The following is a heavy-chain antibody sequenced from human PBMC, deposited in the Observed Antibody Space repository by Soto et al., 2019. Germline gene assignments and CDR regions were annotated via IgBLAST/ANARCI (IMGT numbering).Heavy chain of an antibody. CDR2: IYQSKSA. D-gene: IGHD3-16*02. CDR1: GGSVTSGGLS. Sequence: TLSLTCVVSGGSVTSGGLSGRWIRQAPGKGLEWVGSIYQSKSAYYNPSLRSRVAISVDRSNNQVSLRMTSVTAADTAIYYCARGDTRLGELSHDYWGQGTLVTLSS. J-gene: IGHJ4*02. CDR3: ARGDTRLGELSHDY. V-gene: IGHV4-30-2*01.